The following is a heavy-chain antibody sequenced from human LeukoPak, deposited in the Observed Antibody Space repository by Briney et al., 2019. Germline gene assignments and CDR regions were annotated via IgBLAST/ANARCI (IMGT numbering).Heavy chain of an antibody. CDR1: GGSISSSSYY. CDR3: ARHPRAGSSNYFDY. J-gene: IGHJ4*02. CDR2: IYYSGST. Sequence: PETLSLTCTVSGGSISSSSYYWGWIRQPPGKGLEWIGSIYYSGSTYYNPSLKSQVTISVDTSKNQFSLKLSSVTAADTAVYYCARHPRAGSSNYFDYWGQGTLVTVSS. V-gene: IGHV4-39*01. D-gene: IGHD6-19*01.